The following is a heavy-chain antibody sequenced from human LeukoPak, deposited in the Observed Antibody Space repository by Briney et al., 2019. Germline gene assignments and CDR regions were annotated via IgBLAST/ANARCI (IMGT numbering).Heavy chain of an antibody. CDR1: GGTFSNYA. Sequence: SVKVSCKASGGTFSNYAISWVRQAPGQGLEWMGGVITNYGTTNYAQKYQGRVTITADESTTTVYMELSSLRSEDTAVYYCARPRTYYDFWRGYPPFDYWGQGTLVTVSS. CDR2: VITNYGTT. V-gene: IGHV1-69*01. J-gene: IGHJ4*02. D-gene: IGHD3-3*01. CDR3: ARPRTYYDFWRGYPPFDY.